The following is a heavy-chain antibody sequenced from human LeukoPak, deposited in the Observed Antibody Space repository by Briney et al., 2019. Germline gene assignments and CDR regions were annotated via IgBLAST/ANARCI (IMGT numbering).Heavy chain of an antibody. V-gene: IGHV1-3*01. CDR1: GYTFTSYA. Sequence: VASVKVSCKASGYTFTSYAMHWVRQAPGQRLEWMGWINAGNGNTKYSQKFQGRVTITRDTSASTAYMELSSLRSEDTAVYYCARVLDDYGDYDPRPGYDYWGQGTTVTVSS. J-gene: IGHJ4*03. D-gene: IGHD4-17*01. CDR2: INAGNGNT. CDR3: ARVLDDYGDYDPRPGYDY.